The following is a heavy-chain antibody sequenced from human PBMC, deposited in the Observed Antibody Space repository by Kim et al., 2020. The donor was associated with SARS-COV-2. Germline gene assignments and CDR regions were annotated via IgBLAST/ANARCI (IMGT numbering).Heavy chain of an antibody. V-gene: IGHV3-66*01. J-gene: IGHJ4*02. CDR3: ARDKSSSWSPFGGY. Sequence: EEHVRSRFTISRDNSKNTLYLQMNSLRAEDTAVYYCARDKSSSWSPFGGYWGQGTLVTVSS. D-gene: IGHD6-13*01.